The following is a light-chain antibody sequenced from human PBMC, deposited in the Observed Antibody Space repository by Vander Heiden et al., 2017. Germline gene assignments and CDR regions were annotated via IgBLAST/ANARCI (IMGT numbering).Light chain of an antibody. CDR2: DNT. Sequence: QPALTQPPTVSAAPGQHVSLTCSGSNSNSGNNYVSWCQQLPGTAPKLLIYDNTERPSGIPDRFSASKSGTSATLAITGLQTGDEADYYCGTRDSSLSAVVFGGGTKLTVL. J-gene: IGLJ2*01. V-gene: IGLV1-51*01. CDR1: NSNSGNNY. CDR3: GTRDSSLSAVV.